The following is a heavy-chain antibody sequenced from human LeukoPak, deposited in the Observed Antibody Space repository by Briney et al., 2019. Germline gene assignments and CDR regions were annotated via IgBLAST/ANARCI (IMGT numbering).Heavy chain of an antibody. D-gene: IGHD1-26*01. CDR2: VNPNSGNT. J-gene: IGHJ4*02. V-gene: IGHV1-8*01. Sequence: ASVKVSCKASGYTFTSYDINWVRQATGQGLEWMGWVNPNSGNTGYAQKFQGRVTMTRNTSISTAYMELSSLRSEDTAVYYCAVPPTFSGSYFDYWGQGTLVTVSS. CDR1: GYTFTSYD. CDR3: AVPPTFSGSYFDY.